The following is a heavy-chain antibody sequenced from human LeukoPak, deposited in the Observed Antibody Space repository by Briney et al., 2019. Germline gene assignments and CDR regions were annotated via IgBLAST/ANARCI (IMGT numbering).Heavy chain of an antibody. J-gene: IGHJ4*02. CDR1: GYSFTSYW. Sequence: GESLKISCKGSGYSFTSYWLGWVRQMPGKGLEWMGIIHPGDSDTRYSPSFQGQVTISADKSISTAYLQWSSLKASDTAMYYCARALRTGQGDYVPVLWGQGTLVIVSS. CDR3: ARALRTGQGDYVPVL. CDR2: IHPGDSDT. D-gene: IGHD4-17*01. V-gene: IGHV5-51*01.